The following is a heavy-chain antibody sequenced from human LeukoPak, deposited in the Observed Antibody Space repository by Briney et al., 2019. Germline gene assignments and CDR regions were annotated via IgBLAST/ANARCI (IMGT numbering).Heavy chain of an antibody. V-gene: IGHV1-69*13. Sequence: SVKVSCKASGGTFSSYAISWVRQAPGQGLEWMGGIIPIFGTANYAQKFQGRVTITADESTSTAYMELSSLRSEDTAVYYCARDYALYPRADHYMDVWGKGTTVTVSS. CDR2: IIPIFGTA. CDR1: GGTFSSYA. J-gene: IGHJ6*03. CDR3: ARDYALYPRADHYMDV. D-gene: IGHD2-8*01.